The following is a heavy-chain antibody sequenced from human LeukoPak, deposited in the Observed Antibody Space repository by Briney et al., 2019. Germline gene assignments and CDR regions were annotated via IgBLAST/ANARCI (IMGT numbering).Heavy chain of an antibody. J-gene: IGHJ4*02. Sequence: GRSLRLSCTTSGFTFSSYWMHWVRHAPGKGRVWVSRINTDGSSTSYADSVKGRFTISRDNAKNTLYLQMNSLRAEDTAVYYCTRDRVIMVRGAESLFGYWGQGTLVTVSS. V-gene: IGHV3-74*01. CDR2: INTDGSST. CDR3: TRDRVIMVRGAESLFGY. CDR1: GFTFSSYW. D-gene: IGHD3-10*01.